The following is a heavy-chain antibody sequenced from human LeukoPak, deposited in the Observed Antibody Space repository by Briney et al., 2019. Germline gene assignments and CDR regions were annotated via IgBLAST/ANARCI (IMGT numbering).Heavy chain of an antibody. J-gene: IGHJ4*02. V-gene: IGHV6-1*01. Sequence: SQTLSLTCAISGDSVSSYTADWNSIRQSPSRGLEWLGRTYYRSQWYRDYAVAVKSRITINPDTSKNQFSLQLNSVTPEDTAGYYCARGSRGRDRTGEPTFYFDYWGQGALVTVSS. CDR3: ARGSRGRDRTGEPTFYFDY. CDR1: GDSVSSYTAD. D-gene: IGHD7-27*01. CDR2: TYYRSQWYR.